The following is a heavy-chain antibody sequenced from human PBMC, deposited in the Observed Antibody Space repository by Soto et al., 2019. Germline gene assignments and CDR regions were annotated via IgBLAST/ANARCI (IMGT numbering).Heavy chain of an antibody. CDR1: GGTFSSYA. Sequence: SVKVSCKASGGTFSSYAISWVRQAPGQGLEWMGGIIPIFGTANYAQKFQGRVTITADESTSTAYMELSSLRSEDTAVYYCARASYYDSSGYYHPRHWFDPWGQGTLVTVSS. V-gene: IGHV1-69*13. J-gene: IGHJ5*02. D-gene: IGHD3-22*01. CDR3: ARASYYDSSGYYHPRHWFDP. CDR2: IIPIFGTA.